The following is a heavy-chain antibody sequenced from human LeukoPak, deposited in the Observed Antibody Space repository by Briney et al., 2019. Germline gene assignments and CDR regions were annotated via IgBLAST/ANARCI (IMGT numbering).Heavy chain of an antibody. Sequence: VASVKVSCKASGYTFTSYGISWVRQAPGQGLEWMGWISAYNGNTNYAQKLQGRVTMTTDTSTSTAYMELSSLRSEDTAVYYCARGFELTAIPHYFDYWGQGTLVTVSS. CDR1: GYTFTSYG. J-gene: IGHJ4*02. D-gene: IGHD2-21*02. CDR2: ISAYNGNT. V-gene: IGHV1-18*01. CDR3: ARGFELTAIPHYFDY.